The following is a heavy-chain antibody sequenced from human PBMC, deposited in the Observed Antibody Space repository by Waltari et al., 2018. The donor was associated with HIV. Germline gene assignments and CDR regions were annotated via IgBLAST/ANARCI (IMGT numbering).Heavy chain of an antibody. CDR1: GFTFRSYG. CDR2: IKQDGSEK. V-gene: IGHV3-7*01. Sequence: EVQLLESGGGLVQPGGSVRLSCAASGFTFRSYGTSWVRQAPGKGLEWVANIKQDGSEKYYVDSMKGRFTISRDNTKNSLYLQINSLRAEDTAVYYCAGRSPARRLNWFDPWGQGTLVIVSS. D-gene: IGHD2-8*01. CDR3: AGRSPARRLNWFDP. J-gene: IGHJ5*02.